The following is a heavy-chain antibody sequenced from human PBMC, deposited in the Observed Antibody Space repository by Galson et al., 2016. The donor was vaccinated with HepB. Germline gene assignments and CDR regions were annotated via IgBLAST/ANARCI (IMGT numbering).Heavy chain of an antibody. D-gene: IGHD3-10*01. CDR2: VTSSSNHL. CDR3: ASVVYGSGSYYRFYDY. Sequence: SLRLGCAVSGFNLNCYSMNQVRQSPVKGLEWTYYVTSSSNHLVYADYVKGRTTIARDNARNSLYLQMNILRDEATAVYYCASVVYGSGSYYRFYDYWGQGTLVTVSS. V-gene: IGHV3-48*02. J-gene: IGHJ4*02. CDR1: GFNLNCYS.